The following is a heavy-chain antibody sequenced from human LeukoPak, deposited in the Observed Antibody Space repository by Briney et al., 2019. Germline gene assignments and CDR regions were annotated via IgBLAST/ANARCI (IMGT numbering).Heavy chain of an antibody. CDR3: ARARRRGGTATYFDY. Sequence: PGGSLRLSCEASGFTFSNYWMSWVRQAPGKGLEWVANIKQDGSEKNYVDSVKGRFTISRDNAKKSVYLQMNSLRAEDTAVYYCARARRRGGTATYFDYWGQGTLVTVSS. CDR1: GFTFSNYW. D-gene: IGHD6-25*01. V-gene: IGHV3-7*01. CDR2: IKQDGSEK. J-gene: IGHJ4*02.